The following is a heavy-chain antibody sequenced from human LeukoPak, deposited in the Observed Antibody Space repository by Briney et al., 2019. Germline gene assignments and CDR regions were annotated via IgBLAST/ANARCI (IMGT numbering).Heavy chain of an antibody. CDR3: ARDLISVAATHYYYYGMDV. CDR1: GYTFTSYG. D-gene: IGHD2-15*01. Sequence: GASVKVSCKASGYTFTSYGMGWVRQAPGQGLEWMGWISADNGNTNYAQKLQGRLTMTTDTSTSTAYLELRSLRSDDTAVYYCARDLISVAATHYYYYGMDVWGQGTTVTVSS. J-gene: IGHJ6*02. CDR2: ISADNGNT. V-gene: IGHV1-18*01.